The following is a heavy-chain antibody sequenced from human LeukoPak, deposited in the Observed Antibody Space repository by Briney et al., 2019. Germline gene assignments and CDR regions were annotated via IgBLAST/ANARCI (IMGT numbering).Heavy chain of an antibody. Sequence: ASVKVSCKGSGYTFTNYAVHWVRQAPGQRLEWLGWINPGNGDTKYSQNFQGRVTVTSDTSAATAYVELNSLTSEDTAVYYCAREGWHCRVNCYSVYYYALDVWGQGTTVTVSS. CDR3: AREGWHCRVNCYSVYYYALDV. V-gene: IGHV1-3*01. D-gene: IGHD2-15*01. CDR1: GYTFTNYA. J-gene: IGHJ6*02. CDR2: INPGNGDT.